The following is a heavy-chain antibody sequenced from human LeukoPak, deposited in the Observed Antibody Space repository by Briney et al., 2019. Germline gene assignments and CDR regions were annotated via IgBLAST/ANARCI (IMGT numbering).Heavy chain of an antibody. CDR3: ARDQSDFWSIGYYYMDV. CDR1: GFTFTSSA. J-gene: IGHJ6*03. Sequence: SVKVSCKASGFTFTSSAVQWVRQARGQRLEWIGWIVVGSGNTNYAQKFQERVTTTRDMSTSTAYMELSSLRSEDTAVYYCARDQSDFWSIGYYYMDVWGKGTTVTVSS. V-gene: IGHV1-58*01. CDR2: IVVGSGNT. D-gene: IGHD3-3*01.